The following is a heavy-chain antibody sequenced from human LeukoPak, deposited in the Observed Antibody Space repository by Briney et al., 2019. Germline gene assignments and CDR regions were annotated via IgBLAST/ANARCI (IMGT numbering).Heavy chain of an antibody. V-gene: IGHV3-48*03. D-gene: IGHD5-24*01. CDR3: ASAVEMATIPRYYFDY. J-gene: IGHJ4*02. Sequence: PGGSLRLSCAASGFTFSSYEMNWVRQAPGKGLEWVSYLSSSGSTMYYADSVKGRFTISRDNAKNSLYLQMNSLRAEDTAVCYCASAVEMATIPRYYFDYWGQGTLVTVSS. CDR1: GFTFSSYE. CDR2: LSSSGSTM.